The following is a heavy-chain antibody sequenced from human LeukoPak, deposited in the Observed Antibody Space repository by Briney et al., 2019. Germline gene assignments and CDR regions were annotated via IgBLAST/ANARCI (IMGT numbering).Heavy chain of an antibody. V-gene: IGHV3-30*18. J-gene: IGHJ5*01. CDR2: IAYDGNHK. CDR1: GFTLSRYG. D-gene: IGHD2-21*02. Sequence: GGSLRLSCVASGFTLSRYGMHWVRQAPGKGLEWVAAIAYDGNHKYFVDSVKGRFTISRDNSKNTLYLQMDSLRAEDTALYYCAKESHYGTMTAILYNCFDSWGQGTLVTVSS. CDR3: AKESHYGTMTAILYNCFDS.